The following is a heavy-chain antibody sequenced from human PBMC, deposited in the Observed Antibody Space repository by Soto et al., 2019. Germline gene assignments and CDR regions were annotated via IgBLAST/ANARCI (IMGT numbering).Heavy chain of an antibody. J-gene: IGHJ4*02. V-gene: IGHV4-59*08. CDR1: GGSISSYY. CDR2: IYYSGST. CDR3: ARRYGYYFDY. D-gene: IGHD5-18*01. Sequence: SGTLSLTCTVSGGSISSYYLSWIRQPPGKGLEWIGYIYYSGSTNYNPSLKSRVTISVDTSKNQFSLKLSSVTAADTAVYYCARRYGYYFDYWGQETLVTVS.